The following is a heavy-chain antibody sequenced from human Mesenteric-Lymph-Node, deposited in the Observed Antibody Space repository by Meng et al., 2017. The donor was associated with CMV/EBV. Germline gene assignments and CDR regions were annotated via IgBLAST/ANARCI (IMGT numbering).Heavy chain of an antibody. V-gene: IGHV2-70D*14. Sequence: SGPTLVKPTETLTLTCSFSGFSFSTSGMRVSWIRQPPGKALEWLAHIDWDYDKFYNTSLKTRPTISKDTSKNQVVLRMTDMDPVDTATYYCAHNRIAAARIWFDPWGPGTLVTVSS. J-gene: IGHJ5*02. CDR1: GFSFSTSGMR. CDR3: AHNRIAAARIWFDP. D-gene: IGHD6-13*01. CDR2: IDWDYDK.